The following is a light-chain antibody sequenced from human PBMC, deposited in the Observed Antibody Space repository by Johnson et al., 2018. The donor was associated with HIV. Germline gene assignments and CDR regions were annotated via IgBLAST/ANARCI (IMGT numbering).Light chain of an antibody. CDR2: ENS. Sequence: QSVLTQPPSVSAAPGQKVTISCSGSSSNIGSNYVSWYQHFPGTAPKLLIYENSKRPSGIPDLFSGSKSGTSATLDITGLQTGDEADYYCATWDTSLSTGGVFGTGTKVTVL. J-gene: IGLJ1*01. CDR1: SSNIGSNY. V-gene: IGLV1-51*02. CDR3: ATWDTSLSTGGV.